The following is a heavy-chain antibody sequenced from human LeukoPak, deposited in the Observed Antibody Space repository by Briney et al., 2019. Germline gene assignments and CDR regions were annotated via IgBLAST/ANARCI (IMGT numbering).Heavy chain of an antibody. CDR2: ISSSGSII. CDR1: GFTFSSYE. Sequence: GGSLRLSCAASGFTFSSYEMNWVRQAPGKGLEWVSYISSSGSIIYYADSVKGRFTISRDNAKNSLYLQMNSLRAEDTAVYYCARDLRFGELSSFDYWGQGTLVTVSS. D-gene: IGHD3-10*01. J-gene: IGHJ4*02. CDR3: ARDLRFGELSSFDY. V-gene: IGHV3-48*03.